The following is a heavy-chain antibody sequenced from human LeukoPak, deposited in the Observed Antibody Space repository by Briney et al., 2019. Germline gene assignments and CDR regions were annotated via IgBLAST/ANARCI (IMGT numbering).Heavy chain of an antibody. J-gene: IGHJ4*02. D-gene: IGHD6-13*01. CDR1: GYTFTSYW. CDR2: LYPGDSDT. Sequence: GESLKISCKGSGYTFTSYWIAWVRQMPGKGLEWMGILYPGDSDTRYSPSFEGQVTISADKSISTAYLQWSSLKASDTAMYYCARLGSSSWPYYFHYRGQGTLVTVSS. V-gene: IGHV5-51*01. CDR3: ARLGSSSWPYYFHY.